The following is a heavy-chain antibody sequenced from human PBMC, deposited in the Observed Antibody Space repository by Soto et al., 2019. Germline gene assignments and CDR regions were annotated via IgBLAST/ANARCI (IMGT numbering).Heavy chain of an antibody. CDR2: ISSGSTNI. CDR3: ARDRNAAGSDY. D-gene: IGHD1-1*01. V-gene: IGHV3-11*01. CDR1: GFTFSDFY. Sequence: PGGSLRLSCAASGFTFSDFYMSWIRQAPGKGLEWISYISSGSTNIFYADSVKGRFTVSRDNAKNSVYLQMDSLRAEDTALHYCARDRNAAGSDYWGQGTLVTVSS. J-gene: IGHJ4*02.